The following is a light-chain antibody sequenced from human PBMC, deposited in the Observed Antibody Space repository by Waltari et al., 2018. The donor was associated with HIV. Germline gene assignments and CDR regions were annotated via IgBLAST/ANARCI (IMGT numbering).Light chain of an antibody. Sequence: QLAVPQSPSASASLAPSVALPCTLHSPHSTYALAWPPQQPGKGPRFLLKVKSDGSHIKGDGIPDRFSGSSFGAERYLTITSLRSDDEADYYCQTWGTGIRVFGGGTKLTVL. CDR2: VKSDGSH. CDR3: QTWGTGIRV. J-gene: IGLJ3*02. V-gene: IGLV4-69*01. CDR1: SPHSTYA.